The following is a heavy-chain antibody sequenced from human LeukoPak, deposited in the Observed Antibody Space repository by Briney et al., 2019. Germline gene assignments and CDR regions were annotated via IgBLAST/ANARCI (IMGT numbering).Heavy chain of an antibody. CDR1: GGSISSSSYY. D-gene: IGHD3-22*01. CDR3: ARQGTYNSSGYYFCYLDD. J-gene: IGHJ4*01. CDR2: IYYSGST. V-gene: IGHV4-39*01. Sequence: SETLSLTCTVSGGSISSSSYYWGWIRHPPGKGLEWIGSIYYSGSTYYNPSLKSRVTISVDTSKNHFSLELTSVTAADTAVHYCARQGTYNSSGYYFCYLDDSGQGTLVTVSS.